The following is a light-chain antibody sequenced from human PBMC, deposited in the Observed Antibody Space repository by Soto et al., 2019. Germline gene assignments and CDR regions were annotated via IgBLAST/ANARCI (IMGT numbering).Light chain of an antibody. CDR3: SSSTSSSTLSYV. Sequence: QSALTQPASVSGSPGQSIAISCTGTSSDVGGYNYVSWYQHHPGKAPKLMIYDVSNRPSGVSNRFSGSKSGNTASLTISGLQAEDEADFYCSSSTSSSTLSYVFGTGTKVTVL. J-gene: IGLJ1*01. CDR2: DVS. V-gene: IGLV2-14*03. CDR1: SSDVGGYNY.